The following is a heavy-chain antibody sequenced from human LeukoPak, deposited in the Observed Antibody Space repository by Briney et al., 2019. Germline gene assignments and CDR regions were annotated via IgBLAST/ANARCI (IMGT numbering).Heavy chain of an antibody. CDR2: MYHSGDT. CDR1: GYSVSSGYY. Sequence: SETLSLTCTVSGYSVSSGYYWGWIRQPPGKGLEWIGSMYHSGDTYYNPSLKSRVTISVDTSKNQLSLKLSSVTAADTAVYYCARGGRGAFDIWGQGTMVTVSS. J-gene: IGHJ3*02. V-gene: IGHV4-38-2*02. CDR3: ARGGRGAFDI.